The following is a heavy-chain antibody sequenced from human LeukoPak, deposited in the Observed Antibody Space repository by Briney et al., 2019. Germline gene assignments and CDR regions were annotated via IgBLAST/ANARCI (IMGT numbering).Heavy chain of an antibody. CDR3: AKASYSSRWYYFDY. D-gene: IGHD6-13*01. V-gene: IGHV3-9*01. J-gene: IGHJ4*02. CDR2: ISWNSGSI. Sequence: GGSLRLSCAASGFTFDDYAMHWVRQAPGKGLEWVAGISWNSGSIGYADSVKGRFTISRDNAKNSLYLQMNNLRAEDTALYYCAKASYSSRWYYFDYWGQGTLVTVSS. CDR1: GFTFDDYA.